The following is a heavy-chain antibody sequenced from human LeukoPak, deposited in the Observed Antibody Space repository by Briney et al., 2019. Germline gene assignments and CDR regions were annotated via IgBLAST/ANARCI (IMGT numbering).Heavy chain of an antibody. CDR1: GYTFTSYG. CDR3: ARETGYYSNWFDP. Sequence: ASVKVSCKASGYTFTSYGISWVRQAPGQGLEWMGWISAYNGNTSYAQKFQGRVTMTRDTSTSTVYMELSSLRSEDTAVYYCARETGYYSNWFDPWGQGTLVTVSS. CDR2: ISAYNGNT. V-gene: IGHV1-18*01. D-gene: IGHD3-9*01. J-gene: IGHJ5*02.